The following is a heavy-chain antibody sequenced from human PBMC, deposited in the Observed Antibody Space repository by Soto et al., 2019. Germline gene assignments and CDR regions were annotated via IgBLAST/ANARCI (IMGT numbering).Heavy chain of an antibody. CDR1: GFTFDDYA. Sequence: EVQLVESGGGLVQPGRSPRLSCAASGFTFDDYAMHWVRQAPGKGLEWVSSINWNGGSIAYADSVKGRFTISRDNAKNSLYLQMNSLRAEDTALYYCAKDFGSGLSHWFDLWGQGILVTVSS. CDR2: INWNGGSI. V-gene: IGHV3-9*01. D-gene: IGHD3-10*01. CDR3: AKDFGSGLSHWFDL. J-gene: IGHJ5*02.